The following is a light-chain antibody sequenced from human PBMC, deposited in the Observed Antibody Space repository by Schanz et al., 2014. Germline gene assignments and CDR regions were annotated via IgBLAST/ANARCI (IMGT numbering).Light chain of an antibody. J-gene: IGKJ2*02. CDR1: QGINSQ. CDR3: QQLTTFPRT. Sequence: IQMTQSPSSLSASVGDRVVITCRASQGINSQLAWYQQHPGKAPKLLIYAVSTLEPGVPPRFSGSGSGTYFTLTLSSLQPEDFPSYYCQQLTTFPRTFGQGTKLEIK. V-gene: IGKV1-9*01. CDR2: AVS.